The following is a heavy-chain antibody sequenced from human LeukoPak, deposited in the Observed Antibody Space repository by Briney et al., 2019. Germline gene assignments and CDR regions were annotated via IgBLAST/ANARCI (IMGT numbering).Heavy chain of an antibody. CDR1: GFTFSSYW. D-gene: IGHD5-18*01. Sequence: GGSLRLSCAASGFTFSSYWMSWVRQAPGKGLEWVANIKKDGSEKYYVDSVKGRFTISRNNAKTSLYLQMNSLRAEDTAVYYCARDLSGVTGYTYGRGIDYWGQGTLVTVSS. CDR2: IKKDGSEK. J-gene: IGHJ4*02. CDR3: ARDLSGVTGYTYGRGIDY. V-gene: IGHV3-7*01.